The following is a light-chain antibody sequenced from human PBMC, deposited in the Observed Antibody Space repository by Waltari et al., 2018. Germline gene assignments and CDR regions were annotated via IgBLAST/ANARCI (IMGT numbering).Light chain of an antibody. CDR3: QQYDSSVLYT. V-gene: IGKV3-20*01. Sequence: VLTQSAGTLSLSPGARAILCFRASQTLTKGYLAWYQQKPGQAPRLLIYGASSRAAGIPDRFSGSGSVTDFSLTISRLQSEDFAVYYCQQYDSSVLYTFGQGTKLEIK. CDR1: QTLTKGY. CDR2: GAS. J-gene: IGKJ2*01.